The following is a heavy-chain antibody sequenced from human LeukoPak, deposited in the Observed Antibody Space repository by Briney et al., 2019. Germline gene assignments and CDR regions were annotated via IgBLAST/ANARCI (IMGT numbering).Heavy chain of an antibody. D-gene: IGHD2/OR15-2a*01. CDR1: GGSISNSSYY. CDR3: ARHPSRGPFDI. V-gene: IGHV4-39*01. J-gene: IGHJ3*02. Sequence: SETLSLTCTVSGGSISNSSYYWGWIRQPPGKGLEWIGSMYYSGSTYQNPSLKSRVTISVDTSKNQFSLKLSSVTAADTAAYYCARHPSRGPFDIWGQGTMVTVSS. CDR2: MYYSGST.